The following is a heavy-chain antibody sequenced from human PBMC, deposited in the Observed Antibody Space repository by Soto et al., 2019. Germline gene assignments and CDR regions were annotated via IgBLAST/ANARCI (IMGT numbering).Heavy chain of an antibody. CDR1: GGSISTYY. Sequence: SETLSLTCTVSGGSISTYYWSWIRQPPGKGLEWIGYIYNRGNTNYNPSLKSRVTISLDTSKNQFSLKLSSVTAADTAVYYCARDREHTYGNCFDPWGQGTLVTVS. CDR3: ARDREHTYGNCFDP. V-gene: IGHV4-59*01. D-gene: IGHD5-18*01. J-gene: IGHJ5*02. CDR2: IYNRGNT.